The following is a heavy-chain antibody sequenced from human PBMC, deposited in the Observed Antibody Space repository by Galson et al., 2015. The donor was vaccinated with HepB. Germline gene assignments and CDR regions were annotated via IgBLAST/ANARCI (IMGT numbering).Heavy chain of an antibody. Sequence: QSGAEVKKPGASVKVSCKASGGTFSSSTISWVRQAPGQGLEWMGGIIPIFGRPNYAQKFQGRVTVTADESTSTAYMELRSPRSEDTAVYYCAREWGGTSPFFVYWGQGTLVT. CDR2: IIPIFGRP. D-gene: IGHD1-7*01. CDR1: GGTFSSST. V-gene: IGHV1-69*13. CDR3: AREWGGTSPFFVY. J-gene: IGHJ4*02.